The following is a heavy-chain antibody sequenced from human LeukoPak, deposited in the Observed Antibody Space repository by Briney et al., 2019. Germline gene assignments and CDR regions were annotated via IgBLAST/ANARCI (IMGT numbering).Heavy chain of an antibody. J-gene: IGHJ5*02. V-gene: IGHV3-23*01. Sequence: GGSLRLSCAASGFTFSSYDMSWIRQAPGKGLEWVSVISGSGSSTYYADSVKGRFTISRDNSKSTMYLQMNSLRAEDTAVYYCAKDRHAPGRYCSSAVCFPFDIWGQGTLVTVSS. CDR3: AKDRHAPGRYCSSAVCFPFDI. CDR1: GFTFSSYD. CDR2: ISGSGSST. D-gene: IGHD2-2*01.